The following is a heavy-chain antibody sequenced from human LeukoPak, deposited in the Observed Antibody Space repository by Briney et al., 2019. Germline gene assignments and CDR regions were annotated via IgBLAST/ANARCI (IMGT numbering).Heavy chain of an antibody. CDR2: IYSGGAT. Sequence: GGSLRLSCAASAFTVSSNFMSWVRQAPGKGLEWVSVIYSGGATYYADSVKGRFTISSTNFKNTLHLLINHTKAETPAVYCCARGGGSYCSSPSCHAFDDWGQGSLVT. CDR3: ARGGGSYCSSPSCHAFDD. J-gene: IGHJ4*02. D-gene: IGHD2-2*01. CDR1: AFTVSSNF. V-gene: IGHV3-66*01.